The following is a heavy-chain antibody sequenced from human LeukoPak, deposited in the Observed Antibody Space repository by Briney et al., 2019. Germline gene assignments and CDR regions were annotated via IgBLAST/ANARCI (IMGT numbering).Heavy chain of an antibody. Sequence: GGSLRLSCAASGFTFSQYGMSWVRQAPGKGLEGVSMISDSGGSTYYADSVKARFTISRDYSKTTLYLQMNSLGAEDTAVYYCAREADYSSGYYDAFDVWGQGTLVTVSS. D-gene: IGHD6-19*01. J-gene: IGHJ3*01. CDR1: GFTFSQYG. CDR3: AREADYSSGYYDAFDV. CDR2: ISDSGGST. V-gene: IGHV3-23*01.